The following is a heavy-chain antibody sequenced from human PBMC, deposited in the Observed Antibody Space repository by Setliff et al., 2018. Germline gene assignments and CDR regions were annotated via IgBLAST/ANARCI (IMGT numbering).Heavy chain of an antibody. D-gene: IGHD2-15*01. CDR1: GFTFSNYG. Sequence: LRLSCVASGFTFSNYGMHWVRQASGRGLEWVAYTTDDGSARFYSDSVKGRFTISKDNSKNTLYLQMNSLRTEDTAVYYCAKGGPYCSGGTCHYYFDYWGQGTLVTVSS. CDR2: TTDDGSAR. J-gene: IGHJ4*02. V-gene: IGHV3-30*18. CDR3: AKGGPYCSGGTCHYYFDY.